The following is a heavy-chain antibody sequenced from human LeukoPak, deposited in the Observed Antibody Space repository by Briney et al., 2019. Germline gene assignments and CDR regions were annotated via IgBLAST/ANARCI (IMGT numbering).Heavy chain of an antibody. V-gene: IGHV4-59*01. CDR3: ARVSYDYVWGSYQHFDY. D-gene: IGHD3-16*02. Sequence: PGGSLRLSCAASGFTFSSYAMHWVRQAPGKGLEWIGYIYYSGSTNYNPSLKSRVTISVDTSENQFSLKLSSVTAADTAVYYCARVSYDYVWGSYQHFDYWGQGTLVTVSS. J-gene: IGHJ4*02. CDR2: IYYSGST. CDR1: GFTFSSYA.